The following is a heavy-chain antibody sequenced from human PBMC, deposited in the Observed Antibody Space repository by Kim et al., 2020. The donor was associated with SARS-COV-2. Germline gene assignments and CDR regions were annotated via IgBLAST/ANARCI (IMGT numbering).Heavy chain of an antibody. CDR3: TREIVPAATNYYYYNGLDV. V-gene: IGHV3-73*01. Sequence: GGSLRLSCAASGFIFSDSGIHWVRQASGKGLEWVGRIRSKSNSYGTAYAASVKGRFTISRDDSKNTAFLHMESLKTEDTAVYFCTREIVPAATNYYYYNGLDVWGQGTTVTVSS. CDR1: GFIFSDSG. J-gene: IGHJ6*02. CDR2: IRSKSNSYGT. D-gene: IGHD2-2*01.